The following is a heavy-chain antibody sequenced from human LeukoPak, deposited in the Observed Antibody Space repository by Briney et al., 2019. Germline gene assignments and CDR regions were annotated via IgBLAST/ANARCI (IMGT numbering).Heavy chain of an antibody. Sequence: PGGSLRLSCTVSGFTFSSCSMNWVRQAPGKGLEWVSYISSSSSTIYYADSVKGRFTISRDNAKNSLYLQMSSLRAEDTAVYYCASGAEGYVFDPWGQGTLVTVSS. CDR1: GFTFSSCS. V-gene: IGHV3-48*01. J-gene: IGHJ5*02. D-gene: IGHD5-12*01. CDR3: ASGAEGYVFDP. CDR2: ISSSSSTI.